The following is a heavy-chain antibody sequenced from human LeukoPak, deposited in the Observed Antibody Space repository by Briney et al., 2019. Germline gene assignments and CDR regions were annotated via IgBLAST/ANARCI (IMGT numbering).Heavy chain of an antibody. D-gene: IGHD2-21*01. CDR3: ARGHDSDGVGDWAQAFDV. Sequence: PGGSLRLSCAASGFTFSSYSMNWVRQAPGKGLEWVSSISSSSSYIYYADSVKGRFTISRDNAKNSLYLQMNSLRAEDTAVYYCARGHDSDGVGDWAQAFDVWGQGTTVTVSS. V-gene: IGHV3-21*01. CDR2: ISSSSSYI. J-gene: IGHJ3*01. CDR1: GFTFSSYS.